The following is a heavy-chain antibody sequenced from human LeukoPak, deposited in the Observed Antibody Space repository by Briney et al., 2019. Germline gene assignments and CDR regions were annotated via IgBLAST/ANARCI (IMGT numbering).Heavy chain of an antibody. J-gene: IGHJ6*03. CDR2: INPNSGGT. D-gene: IGHD6-13*01. Sequence: GASVKVSCKASGYTFTGYSMHWVRQAPGQGLEWMGRINPNSGGTNYAQKFQGRVTMTRDTSISTAYMEPSRLRSDDTAVYYCASGIAAAGMGYYYMDVWGKGTTVTVSS. CDR3: ASGIAAAGMGYYYMDV. CDR1: GYTFTGYS. V-gene: IGHV1-2*06.